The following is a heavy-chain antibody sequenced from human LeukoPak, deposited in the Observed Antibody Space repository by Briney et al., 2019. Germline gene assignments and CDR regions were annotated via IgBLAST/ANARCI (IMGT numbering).Heavy chain of an antibody. CDR1: GYTFTDYY. D-gene: IGHD6-13*01. Sequence: ASVKVSCKASGYTFTDYYLHWVRQAPGRGLEWMGWINPNNGGTIYAQKFQGRVTMTRDTSISTAYMELSRLGSDDSAVYYCANHTDAAVYYFDYWGQGALVTVSS. V-gene: IGHV1-2*02. J-gene: IGHJ4*02. CDR2: INPNNGGT. CDR3: ANHTDAAVYYFDY.